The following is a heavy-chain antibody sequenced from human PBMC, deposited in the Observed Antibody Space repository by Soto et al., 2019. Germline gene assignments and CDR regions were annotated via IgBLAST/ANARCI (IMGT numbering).Heavy chain of an antibody. J-gene: IGHJ4*02. V-gene: IGHV3-30-3*01. CDR3: ARDSRVTIFVVVTEDY. CDR1: GFTFSSYA. CDR2: ISYDGSKK. D-gene: IGHD3-3*01. Sequence: QVQLVESGGGVVQPGRSLRLSCAASGFTFSSYAMHWVRQAPGKGLEWVAVISYDGSKKYYADSVKGRFTISRDNSKNTLYLQMNGLRAEDTAVYYCARDSRVTIFVVVTEDYWGQGTLVTVSS.